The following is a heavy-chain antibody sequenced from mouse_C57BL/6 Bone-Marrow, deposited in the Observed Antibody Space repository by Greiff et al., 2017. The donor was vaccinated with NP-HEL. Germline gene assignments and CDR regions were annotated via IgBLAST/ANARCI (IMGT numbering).Heavy chain of an antibody. CDR1: GYTFTSYG. V-gene: IGHV1-81*01. J-gene: IGHJ3*01. CDR3: ARAIYYGYAVFAY. CDR2: IYPRSGNT. D-gene: IGHD2-2*01. Sequence: LVESGAELARPGASVKLSCKASGYTFTSYGISWVKQRTGQGLEWIGEIYPRSGNTYYNEKFKGKATLTADKSSSTAYMELRSLTSEDSAVYFCARAIYYGYAVFAYWGQGTLVTVSA.